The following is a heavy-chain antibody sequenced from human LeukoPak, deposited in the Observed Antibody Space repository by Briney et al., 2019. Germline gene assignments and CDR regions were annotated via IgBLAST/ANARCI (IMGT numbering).Heavy chain of an antibody. V-gene: IGHV4-39*01. J-gene: IGHJ4*02. CDR2: IYYSWDT. Sequence: KTSETLSLTCAVYGGSFSGYYWGWIRQPPGKGLEWIGSIYYSWDTYYNPSLKSRVTISVDTSKNQFSLKLSSVTAADTAVYYCATTSYYYDSPDYWGQGTLVTVSS. CDR3: ATTSYYYDSPDY. CDR1: GGSFSGYY. D-gene: IGHD3-22*01.